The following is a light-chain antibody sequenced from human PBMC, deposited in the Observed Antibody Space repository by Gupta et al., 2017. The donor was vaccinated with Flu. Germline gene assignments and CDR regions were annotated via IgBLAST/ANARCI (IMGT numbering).Light chain of an antibody. CDR2: GAS. V-gene: IGKV3-15*01. J-gene: IGKJ4*01. Sequence: PATLSVSPGERATLSCRASQSLNSNLAWYQQKPGQAPRLLIYGASTRATGIPARFSGSGSGTEFTLTISSLESEDFAVYYCQQHSNWPLTFGRGTKVEIK. CDR1: QSLNSN. CDR3: QQHSNWPLT.